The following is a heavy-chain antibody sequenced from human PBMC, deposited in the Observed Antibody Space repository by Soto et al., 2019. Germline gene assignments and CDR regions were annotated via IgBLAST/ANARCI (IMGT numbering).Heavy chain of an antibody. CDR2: ISWNSGSI. CDR1: GFTFDDYA. Sequence: EVQLVESEGGLVQPGRSLRLSCAASGFTFDDYAMHWVRQAPGKGLEWVSGISWNSGSIGYADSVKGRFTISRDNAKNSXXXXXNXXXXXXXXXXXXXXXXXXXXADTPIDYWGQGTLVTVSS. CDR3: XXXXXXXXADTPIDY. V-gene: IGHV3-9*01. D-gene: IGHD2-2*01. J-gene: IGHJ4*02.